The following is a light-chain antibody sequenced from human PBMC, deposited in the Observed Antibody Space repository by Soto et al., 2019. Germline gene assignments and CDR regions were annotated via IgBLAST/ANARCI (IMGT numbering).Light chain of an antibody. V-gene: IGKV1-12*01. J-gene: IGKJ5*01. CDR1: QDITNY. CDR2: TAS. Sequence: DIQMTQSPSSLSASVGDTVTITCQASQDITNYLNWYQQKPGKAPNLLIYTASSLQSGVPSRFSGSGSGTDFTLTINGLQPEDFATYYCQQAASFPITFGQGTRLEIK. CDR3: QQAASFPIT.